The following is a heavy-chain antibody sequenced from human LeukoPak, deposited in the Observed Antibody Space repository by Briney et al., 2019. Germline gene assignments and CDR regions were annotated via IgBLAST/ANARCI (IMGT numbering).Heavy chain of an antibody. CDR2: ISSSSSTI. D-gene: IGHD2-15*01. J-gene: IGHJ5*02. CDR1: GFTFSSYS. CDR3: ARVLDCSGGSCYRRWNWFDP. Sequence: PGGSLRLSCAASGFTFSSYSMICVRQAPGKGLEWVSYISSSSSTIYYADSVKSRFTISRDNAKNSLYLQMNSLRAEDTAVYYCARVLDCSGGSCYRRWNWFDPWGQGTLVTVSS. V-gene: IGHV3-48*01.